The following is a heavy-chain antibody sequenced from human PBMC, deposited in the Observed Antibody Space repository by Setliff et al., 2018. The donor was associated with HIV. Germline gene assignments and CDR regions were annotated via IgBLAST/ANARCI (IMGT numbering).Heavy chain of an antibody. Sequence: ASVKVSCKASGYTFTSYYMHWVRQAPGQGLEWMGIINPSGGSTSYAQKFQGRVTITADKSTSTAYMELSSLRSEDTAVYYCATRGYSYGYFDYWGQGTLVTVSS. D-gene: IGHD5-18*01. J-gene: IGHJ4*02. CDR2: INPSGGST. CDR1: GYTFTSYY. V-gene: IGHV1-46*01. CDR3: ATRGYSYGYFDY.